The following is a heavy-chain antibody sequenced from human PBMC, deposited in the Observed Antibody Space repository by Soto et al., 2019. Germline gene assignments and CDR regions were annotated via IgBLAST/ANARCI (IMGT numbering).Heavy chain of an antibody. CDR3: VRDESINWYSGHFRH. Sequence: EVQLVESGGGLVQPGRSLRLSCAASGFTFDDYARHWVRQVPGKGLEWVSGINWNSGSIGYGDSVKGRFAISRDNAKNSLHLHMNSLSAEDTAFYYCVRDESINWYSGHFRHWGQGTLVTVSS. V-gene: IGHV3-9*01. CDR1: GFTFDDYA. D-gene: IGHD6-13*01. J-gene: IGHJ1*01. CDR2: INWNSGSI.